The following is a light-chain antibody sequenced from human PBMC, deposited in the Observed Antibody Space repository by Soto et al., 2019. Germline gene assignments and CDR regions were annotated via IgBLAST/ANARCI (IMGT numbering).Light chain of an antibody. CDR2: DAS. J-gene: IGKJ3*01. CDR3: QQYNDLPR. CDR1: QSVSSN. Sequence: EIVMTQSPATLSVSPGERATLSCRASQSVSSNLAWYQQKPGKAPKLLIYDASNLETGVPSRFSGGGSGTDFTLTISSLRPEDIATYYCQQYNDLPRFGPGTKVDIK. V-gene: IGKV3-15*01.